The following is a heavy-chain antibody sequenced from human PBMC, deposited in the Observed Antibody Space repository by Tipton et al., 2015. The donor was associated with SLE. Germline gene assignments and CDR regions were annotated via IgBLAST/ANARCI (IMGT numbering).Heavy chain of an antibody. CDR1: GLTFSRYA. CDR3: ASGLLWFGELFF. Sequence: SLRLSCAASGLTFSRYAMHWVRQAPGKGLEWVAVISYDGSNKYYADSVKGRFTISRDNSKNTLYLQMNSLRAEDSAVYYCASGLLWFGELFFWGQGTLVTVSS. V-gene: IGHV3-30*04. CDR2: ISYDGSNK. D-gene: IGHD3-10*01. J-gene: IGHJ4*02.